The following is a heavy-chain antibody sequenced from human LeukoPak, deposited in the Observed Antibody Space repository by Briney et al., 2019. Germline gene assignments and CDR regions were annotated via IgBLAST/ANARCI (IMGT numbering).Heavy chain of an antibody. CDR1: GYTVTSYD. Sequence: ASVKVSCKASGYTVTSYDINWVRQATGHGLEWMGRMNLSGGNTGDAQKLQGRVTITRNTSISTAYMELSSLRSEDTAVYYCARGRIVPAATDYYMDVWGKGTTVTDSS. D-gene: IGHD2-2*01. J-gene: IGHJ6*03. V-gene: IGHV1-8*03. CDR2: MNLSGGNT. CDR3: ARGRIVPAATDYYMDV.